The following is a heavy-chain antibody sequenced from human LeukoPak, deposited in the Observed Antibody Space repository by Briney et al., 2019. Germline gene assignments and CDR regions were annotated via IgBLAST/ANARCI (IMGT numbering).Heavy chain of an antibody. CDR3: AKATRGYYHDSSGYFPYYFDY. CDR2: ISGSGGST. J-gene: IGHJ4*02. CDR1: GFTFSSYA. Sequence: GGSLRLSCAASGFTFSSYAMSWVRQAPGKGLEWVSAISGSGGSTYYADSVKGRFTISRDNSKNTLYLQMNSLRAEDTAVYYCAKATRGYYHDSSGYFPYYFDYWGQGTLVTVSS. D-gene: IGHD3-22*01. V-gene: IGHV3-23*01.